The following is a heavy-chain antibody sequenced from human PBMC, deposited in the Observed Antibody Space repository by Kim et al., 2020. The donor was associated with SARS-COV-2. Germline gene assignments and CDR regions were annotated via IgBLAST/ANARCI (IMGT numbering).Heavy chain of an antibody. J-gene: IGHJ4*02. CDR3: ARKQYYYDR. Sequence: GGSLRLSCAASGFTVSSNDMHWVRQAPGKGLEWVAVICSGGSTYYAESVKGRFTTSRDNSTNTLYLQMNSLRADDTAVYYCARKQYYYDRWGQGTVVTVSS. D-gene: IGHD6-19*01. CDR2: ICSGGST. V-gene: IGHV3-53*01. CDR1: GFTVSSND.